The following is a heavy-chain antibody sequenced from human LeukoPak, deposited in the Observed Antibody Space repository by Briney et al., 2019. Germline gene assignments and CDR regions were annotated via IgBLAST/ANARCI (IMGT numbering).Heavy chain of an antibody. CDR3: ARGHHYYDSSGYYDY. CDR1: GGTFSSYA. J-gene: IGHJ4*02. Sequence: ASVKVSCKASGGTFSSYAISWVRQAPGQGLEWMGGIIPIFGTANYAQKFQGRVTITADKSTSTAYMELSSLRSEDTAVYYCARGHHYYDSSGYYDYWGQGTLVTVSS. D-gene: IGHD3-22*01. CDR2: IIPIFGTA. V-gene: IGHV1-69*06.